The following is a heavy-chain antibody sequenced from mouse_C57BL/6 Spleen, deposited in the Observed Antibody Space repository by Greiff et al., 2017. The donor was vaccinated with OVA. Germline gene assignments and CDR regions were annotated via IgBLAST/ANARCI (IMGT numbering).Heavy chain of an antibody. V-gene: IGHV1-18*01. CDR1: GYTFTDYN. J-gene: IGHJ1*03. D-gene: IGHD1-1*01. CDR3: ARDYGSSYDWYFDV. CDR2: INPNNGGT. Sequence: VQLQQSGPELVKPGASMKIPCKASGYTFTDYNMDWVKQSHGKSLEWIGDINPNNGGTIYNQKFKGKATLTVDKSSSTAYMELRSLTSEDTAVYYCARDYGSSYDWYFDVWGTGTTVTVSS.